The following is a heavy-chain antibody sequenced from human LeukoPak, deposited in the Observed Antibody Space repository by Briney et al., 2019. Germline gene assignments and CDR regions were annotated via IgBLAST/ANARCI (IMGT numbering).Heavy chain of an antibody. CDR1: GYTFTSYD. D-gene: IGHD3-16*02. Sequence: ASVKVSCKASGYTFTSYDINWVRQATGQGLEWMGWMNPNSGNTGHAQKFQGRVTMTRNTSISTAYMELSSLRSEDTAVYYCARGHDYVWGSYRFMPDYWGQGTLVTVSS. V-gene: IGHV1-8*01. CDR2: MNPNSGNT. CDR3: ARGHDYVWGSYRFMPDY. J-gene: IGHJ4*02.